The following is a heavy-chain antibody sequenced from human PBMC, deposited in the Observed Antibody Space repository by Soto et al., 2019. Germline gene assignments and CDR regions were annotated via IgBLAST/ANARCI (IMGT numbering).Heavy chain of an antibody. D-gene: IGHD3-9*01. Sequence: GGSLRLSCAASGFTFSSYAMSWVRQAPGKGLEWVSTISAGGGSTYYTDSVKGRFTISRDNSKNTLYLQMNSLRAEDTAVYYCAKDRKYDILTGYSYFDYWGQGTLVTVSS. CDR2: ISAGGGST. V-gene: IGHV3-23*01. CDR1: GFTFSSYA. CDR3: AKDRKYDILTGYSYFDY. J-gene: IGHJ4*02.